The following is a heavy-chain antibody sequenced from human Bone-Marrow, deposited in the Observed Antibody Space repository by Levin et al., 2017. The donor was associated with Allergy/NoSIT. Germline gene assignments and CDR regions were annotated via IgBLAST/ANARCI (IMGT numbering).Heavy chain of an antibody. V-gene: IGHV3-23*01. CDR2: ISAGSDYT. D-gene: IGHD1-26*01. J-gene: IGHJ4*02. Sequence: GGSLRLSCAASGFTFNSFAMSWVRQGPGKGLEWVSAISAGSDYTYYADSVKGRFTISRDNSKNTLYLQMNNLGAEDTAVYYCAKEGAPVGCTYFDYWGQGTLVTVSS. CDR3: AKEGAPVGCTYFDY. CDR1: GFTFNSFA.